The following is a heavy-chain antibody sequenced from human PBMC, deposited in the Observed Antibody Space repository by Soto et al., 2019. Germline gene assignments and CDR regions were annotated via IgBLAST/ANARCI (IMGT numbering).Heavy chain of an antibody. D-gene: IGHD3-3*01. Sequence: QVQLVQSGAEVKKPGASVKVSCKASGYTFTSYGISWVRQAPGQGLEWMGWISAYKGNTNYAQKLQGRVTMTTDTSTSTAYMELRSLRSDDTAVYYCARGPETHYDFWSGYSFDYWGQGTLVTVSS. CDR3: ARGPETHYDFWSGYSFDY. J-gene: IGHJ4*02. V-gene: IGHV1-18*04. CDR1: GYTFTSYG. CDR2: ISAYKGNT.